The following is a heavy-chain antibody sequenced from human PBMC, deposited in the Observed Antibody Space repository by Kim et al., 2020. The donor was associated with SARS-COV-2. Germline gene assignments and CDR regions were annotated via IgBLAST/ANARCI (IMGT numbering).Heavy chain of an antibody. CDR3: TTFPVRGLSAFDI. V-gene: IGHV3-15*01. CDR2: IKSENDGGTT. J-gene: IGHJ3*02. D-gene: IGHD6-19*01. CDR1: RFTFSNAW. Sequence: GGSLRLSCAASRFTFSNAWMSWVRQDPGKGLEWVGRIKSENDGGTTDYAAPVKGRFTISRDDSKNTLYLQMSSLQTEDTAVYYCTTFPVRGLSAFDIWGQGTMVTVSS.